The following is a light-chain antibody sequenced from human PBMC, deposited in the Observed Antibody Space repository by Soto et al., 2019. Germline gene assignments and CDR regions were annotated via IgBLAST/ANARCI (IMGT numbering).Light chain of an antibody. J-gene: IGKJ4*01. Sequence: DIQMTQSPSSLSASVGDRVTFTCRASQDISTSLAWFQQKPGKGPKSLIFAASSLQSGVPSRFNGTGSGTDFSLTISSLQPEEFATYYCQHYETYPLTFGGGTKVET. CDR3: QHYETYPLT. V-gene: IGKV1-16*01. CDR1: QDISTS. CDR2: AAS.